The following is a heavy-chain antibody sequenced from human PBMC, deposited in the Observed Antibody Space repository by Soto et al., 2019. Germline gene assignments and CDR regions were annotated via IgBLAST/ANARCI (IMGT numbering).Heavy chain of an antibody. D-gene: IGHD3-22*01. V-gene: IGHV1-8*01. Sequence: QVQLVQSGAEVKKPGASVKVSCKASGYTFNSYDINWVRQATGQGLEWMGWMNPNSGNTGYAQKFQGRVTMTGSTSISTAYMELTSLRSEDTAVYYCASGGYYYDSSAYYRPFDYWGQGTLVTVSS. J-gene: IGHJ4*02. CDR3: ASGGYYYDSSAYYRPFDY. CDR1: GYTFNSYD. CDR2: MNPNSGNT.